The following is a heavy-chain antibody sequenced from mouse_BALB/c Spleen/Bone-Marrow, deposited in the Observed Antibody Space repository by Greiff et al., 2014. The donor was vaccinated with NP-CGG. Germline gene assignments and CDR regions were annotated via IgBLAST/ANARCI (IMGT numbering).Heavy chain of an antibody. V-gene: IGHV7-3*02. CDR3: ARDGSSFYWYFDV. CDR1: GFTFTDYY. D-gene: IGHD1-1*01. CDR2: ISNKANGDTT. J-gene: IGHJ1*01. Sequence: EVLLVESGGGLVQPGGSLRLSCATSGFTFTDYYMSWVRQPPGKALEWLAFISNKANGDTTEYSATVKGRFTISRDNSQSILYLQMNTLIAEDSATYYCARDGSSFYWYFDVWGAGTTVTVSS.